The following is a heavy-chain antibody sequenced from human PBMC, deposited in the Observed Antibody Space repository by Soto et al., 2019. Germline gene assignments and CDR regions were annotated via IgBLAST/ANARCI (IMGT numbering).Heavy chain of an antibody. CDR3: ARRARPDFYYMDV. V-gene: IGHV3-64*01. J-gene: IGHJ6*03. D-gene: IGHD6-6*01. CDR1: GFTLSGYA. Sequence: EVQLAESGGGLAQPGGSLRLSCAASGFTLSGYAMDWVLQAPGKGLEYVSGIRSNGVGTYYANSVQGRFTISRDNSRNTVYLQMGSLRPEDMAVYYCARRARPDFYYMDVWGKGTTVTVS. CDR2: IRSNGVGT.